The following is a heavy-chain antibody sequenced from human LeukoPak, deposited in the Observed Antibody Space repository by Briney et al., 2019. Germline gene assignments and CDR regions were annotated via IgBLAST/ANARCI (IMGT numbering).Heavy chain of an antibody. D-gene: IGHD3-16*02. CDR1: GYTFTGYY. CDR3: ARHLYDYVWGSYRPYYFDY. V-gene: IGHV1-2*02. J-gene: IGHJ4*02. Sequence: ASVKVSCKASGYTFTGYYMHWVRQAPGQGLEWMGWINPNSGGTNYAQKFQGRVTMTRDTSISTAYMELSRLRSDDTAVYYCARHLYDYVWGSYRPYYFDYWGQGTLVTVSS. CDR2: INPNSGGT.